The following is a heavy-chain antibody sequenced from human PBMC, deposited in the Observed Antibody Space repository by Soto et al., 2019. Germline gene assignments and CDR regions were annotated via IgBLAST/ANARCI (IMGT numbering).Heavy chain of an antibody. V-gene: IGHV4-39*02. Sequence: PSETLSLTCSVSGDSIRSSSYAWGWIRQPPGKGLEWIGSVSSRGTTYFNPSVRSRVTMSVDTSRNQYSMTLTSVTVADTAVYYWARESLDDSPWGPGTLVTVSS. CDR3: ARESLDDSP. CDR2: VSSRGTT. D-gene: IGHD1-1*01. CDR1: GDSIRSSSYA. J-gene: IGHJ4*02.